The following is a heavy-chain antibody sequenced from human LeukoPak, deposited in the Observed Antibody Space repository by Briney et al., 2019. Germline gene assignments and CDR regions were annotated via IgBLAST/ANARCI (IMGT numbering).Heavy chain of an antibody. CDR2: IRNSGST. CDR1: GGSITSKY. J-gene: IGHJ5*02. V-gene: IGHV4-59*01. Sequence: PLETLSLIGTVSGGSITSKYWSWLRQPPGKGLEWIGYIRNSGSTNYNPSLKSRVTISLDTSKNQFSLKMNSVTAADTAVYYCARRITGAAAHLDWFDPWGQGTLVTVSS. CDR3: ARRITGAAAHLDWFDP. D-gene: IGHD6-13*01.